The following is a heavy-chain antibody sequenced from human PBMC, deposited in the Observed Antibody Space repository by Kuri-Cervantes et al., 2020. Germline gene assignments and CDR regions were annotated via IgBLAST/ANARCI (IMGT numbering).Heavy chain of an antibody. CDR1: GFSFASYD. CDR3: ASPTWGQIF. V-gene: IGHV3-30-3*01. Sequence: GESLKISCAASGFSFASYDMSWGRQAPGKGLEWVAVIAYDGSDDYYADSVKGRFTISRDNSKNTLYLQMNSLRPEDTAVYYCASPTWGQIFWGQGTLVTVSS. J-gene: IGHJ4*02. CDR2: IAYDGSDD. D-gene: IGHD1-26*01.